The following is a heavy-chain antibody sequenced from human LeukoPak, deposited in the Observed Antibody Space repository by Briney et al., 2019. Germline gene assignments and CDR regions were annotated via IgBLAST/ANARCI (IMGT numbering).Heavy chain of an antibody. Sequence: SQTLSLTCAISGDSVSSNSAAWNWIRQSPSRGLEWLGRTYCRSKWYNDYAVSVKSRVTINPDTSKNQFSLQLNSVAPEDMAVYYCASQGIAVPGMTGWDGFDIWGQGTTVTVSS. CDR3: ASQGIAVPGMTGWDGFDI. V-gene: IGHV6-1*01. CDR1: GDSVSSNSAA. D-gene: IGHD6-19*01. CDR2: TYCRSKWYN. J-gene: IGHJ3*02.